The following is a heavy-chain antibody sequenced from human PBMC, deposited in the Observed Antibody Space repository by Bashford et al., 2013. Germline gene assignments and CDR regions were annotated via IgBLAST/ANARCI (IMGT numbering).Heavy chain of an antibody. Sequence: SSEDPVPHLRCLWLRPSAVVTTGAGSGSPQEGTGVDWVYLLHGSTNXNPSLKSRVTISVDTSKNQFSLKLSSVTAADTAVYYCARDRGYYYDSSGYVNWFDPWGQGTLVTVSS. J-gene: IGHJ5*02. V-gene: IGHV4-61*01. CDR3: ARDRGYYYDSSGYVNWFDP. CDR2: LLHGST. D-gene: IGHD3-22*01. CDR1: LRPSAVVTT.